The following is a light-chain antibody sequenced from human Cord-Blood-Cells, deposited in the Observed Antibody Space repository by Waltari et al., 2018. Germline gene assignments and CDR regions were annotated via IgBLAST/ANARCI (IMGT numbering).Light chain of an antibody. CDR1: QSVLYSSNNKNY. V-gene: IGKV4-1*01. J-gene: IGKJ1*01. Sequence: DIVMTQSPDSLAVSLGERATINCKSSQSVLYSSNNKNYLAWYQQKPGQPPKLLIYWAATREAGVPDRFSGGRSGTDFTLTISSLQAEDVAVYYCQQYYSTPWTFGQGTKVEIK. CDR3: QQYYSTPWT. CDR2: WAA.